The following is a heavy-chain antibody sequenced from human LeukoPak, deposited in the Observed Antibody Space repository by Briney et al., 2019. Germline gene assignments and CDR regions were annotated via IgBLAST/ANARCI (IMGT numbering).Heavy chain of an antibody. CDR1: GFTFSSYG. D-gene: IGHD3-3*01. Sequence: GGSLRLSCAASGFTFSSYGAHWVRQAPGNGLEWVAVISYDGSNKYYADSVKGRFTISRDNSKNTLHLQMNSLRAEDTAVYYCAKDRVLDYYGMDVWGKGTTVTVSS. CDR3: AKDRVLDYYGMDV. CDR2: ISYDGSNK. J-gene: IGHJ6*04. V-gene: IGHV3-30*18.